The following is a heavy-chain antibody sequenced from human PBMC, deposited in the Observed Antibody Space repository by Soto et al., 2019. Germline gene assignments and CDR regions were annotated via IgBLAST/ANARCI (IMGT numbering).Heavy chain of an antibody. CDR2: ISYDGSNK. D-gene: IGHD2-15*01. J-gene: IGHJ5*02. Sequence: GGSLRLSCAASGFTFSSYAMHWVRQAPGKGLEWVAVISYDGSNKYYADSVKGRFTISRDNSKNTLYLQMNSLRAEDTAVYYCAREYCSGGSCYSLGSWFDPGGQGTLVTVSS. V-gene: IGHV3-30-3*01. CDR3: AREYCSGGSCYSLGSWFDP. CDR1: GFTFSSYA.